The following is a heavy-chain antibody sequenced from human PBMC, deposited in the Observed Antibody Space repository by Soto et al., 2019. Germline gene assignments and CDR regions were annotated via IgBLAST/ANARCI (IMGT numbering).Heavy chain of an antibody. V-gene: IGHV3-53*01. CDR1: GFNVNSDY. CDR2: IYSGETT. CDR3: TRAGRGLGRLSLFEY. J-gene: IGHJ4*02. Sequence: GGSLRLSCAASGFNVNSDYMNWVRQTPGKGLEWVASIYSGETTYYADSVRGRFTISSDKSKNTLYFQLSSLRIEDTAVYYCTRAGRGLGRLSLFEYWGQGVLVTVSS. D-gene: IGHD2-21*02.